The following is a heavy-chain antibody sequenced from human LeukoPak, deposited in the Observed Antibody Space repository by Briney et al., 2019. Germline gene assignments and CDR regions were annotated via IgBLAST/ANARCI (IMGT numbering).Heavy chain of an antibody. CDR3: AKDARDDFWSGYYKGGWFDP. V-gene: IGHV3-30*18. CDR2: ISYDGSNK. D-gene: IGHD3-3*01. Sequence: GGSLGLSCAASGFTFSSYGMHWVRQAPGKGLEWVAVISYDGSNKYYADSVKGRFTISRDNSKNTLYLQMNSLRAEDTAVYYCAKDARDDFWSGYYKGGWFDPWGQGTLVTVSS. J-gene: IGHJ5*02. CDR1: GFTFSSYG.